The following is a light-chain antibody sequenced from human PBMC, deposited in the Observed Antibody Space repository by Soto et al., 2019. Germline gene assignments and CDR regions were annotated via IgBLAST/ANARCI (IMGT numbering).Light chain of an antibody. CDR3: QQYNSYPLT. J-gene: IGKJ4*01. CDR2: RAS. CDR1: QSISSW. Sequence: DIQMTQSPSTLSASVGDRVTITCRASQSISSWLAWYQQKPGKAPELLIYRASDLESGVPSRFSGSGSGTEFTLTISSLQPDDFTIYYCQQYNSYPLTFGGGTTVESK. V-gene: IGKV1-5*03.